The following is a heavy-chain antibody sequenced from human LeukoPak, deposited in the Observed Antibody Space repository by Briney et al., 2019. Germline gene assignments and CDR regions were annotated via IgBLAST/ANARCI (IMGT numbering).Heavy chain of an antibody. CDR3: ARGGVTYYYGSGRLMDV. Sequence: PGGSLRLSCAASGFXFSSYWIHWVRQAPGKGLVWVSRINSDGSSTSYADSVKGRFTISRDNAKNTLYLQMNSLRAEDTAVYYCARGGVTYYYGSGRLMDVWGQGTTVTVSS. CDR1: GFXFSSYW. J-gene: IGHJ6*02. CDR2: INSDGSST. V-gene: IGHV3-74*01. D-gene: IGHD3-10*01.